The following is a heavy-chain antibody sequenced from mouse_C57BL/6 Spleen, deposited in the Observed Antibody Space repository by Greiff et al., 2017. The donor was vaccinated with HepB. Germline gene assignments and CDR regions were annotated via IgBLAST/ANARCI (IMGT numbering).Heavy chain of an antibody. J-gene: IGHJ2*01. CDR2: IYPGNSDT. V-gene: IGHV1-5*01. Sequence: VQLKQSGTVLARPGASVKMSCKTSGYTFTSYWIHWVKQRPGQGLEWIGAIYPGNSDTSYNQKFKGKAKLTAVTSASTAYMELSSLTNEDSAVYYCTIYYGNYGYFDYWGQGTTLTVSS. CDR3: TIYYGNYGYFDY. D-gene: IGHD2-1*01. CDR1: GYTFTSYW.